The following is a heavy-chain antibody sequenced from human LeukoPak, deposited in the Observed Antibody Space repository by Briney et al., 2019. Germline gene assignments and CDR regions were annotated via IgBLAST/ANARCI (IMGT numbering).Heavy chain of an antibody. Sequence: SLRLSCAASGFTFDDYAMHWVRQAPGKGLEWVSGISWNSGNIGYVDSVMGRFATSRDNAKNSLYLQMNSLRAEDTALYYCAKEIRPNFYNSSGYYHDAFAIWGQGAMVTVSS. D-gene: IGHD3-22*01. CDR3: AKEIRPNFYNSSGYYHDAFAI. CDR1: GFTFDDYA. J-gene: IGHJ3*02. CDR2: ISWNSGNI. V-gene: IGHV3-9*01.